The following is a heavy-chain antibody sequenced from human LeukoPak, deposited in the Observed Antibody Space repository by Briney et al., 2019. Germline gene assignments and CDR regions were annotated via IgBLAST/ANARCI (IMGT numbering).Heavy chain of an antibody. CDR3: ATEYYGAYNF. J-gene: IGHJ4*02. D-gene: IGHD4-17*01. CDR1: GFTFNNAW. CDR2: IKSRGDGGTT. V-gene: IGHV3-15*01. Sequence: PGGSLRLSCAASGFTFNNAWMSWVRQAPGKGLEWVGRIKSRGDGGTTDYAAPVKGRFTISRDDSKNTLYLQMNSLKTEDTAVYFCATEYYGAYNFWGQGALVTVSS.